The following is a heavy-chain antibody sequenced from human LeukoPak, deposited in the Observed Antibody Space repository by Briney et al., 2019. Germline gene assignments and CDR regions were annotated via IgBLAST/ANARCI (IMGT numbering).Heavy chain of an antibody. D-gene: IGHD3-16*01. V-gene: IGHV1-69*04. Sequence: GASVKVSCKAPVDTFSSYAISWVRQAPGQGLEWRGRIIPILGTANNAHKCQGRVTIITGKCTNTAYMELRGLRDEDTAGYNCARDLGGYMDVWGKGTTVTVSS. CDR3: ARDLGGYMDV. CDR1: VDTFSSYA. CDR2: IIPILGTA. J-gene: IGHJ6*03.